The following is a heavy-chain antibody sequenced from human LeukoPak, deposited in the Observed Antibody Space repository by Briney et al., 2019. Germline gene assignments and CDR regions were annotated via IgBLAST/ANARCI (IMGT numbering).Heavy chain of an antibody. V-gene: IGHV3-30-3*01. Sequence: GGSLRLSCAASGFAFDIYRMHWVRQAPGKGLEWVSLISDDGSDTYYSDSVKGRFTISRDNSKKILYLQMDSLRTEDTAVYYCARDLLDCGGPRCTDFGGQGTLVTVSS. CDR1: GFAFDIYR. D-gene: IGHD2-21*01. J-gene: IGHJ4*02. CDR3: ARDLLDCGGPRCTDF. CDR2: ISDDGSDT.